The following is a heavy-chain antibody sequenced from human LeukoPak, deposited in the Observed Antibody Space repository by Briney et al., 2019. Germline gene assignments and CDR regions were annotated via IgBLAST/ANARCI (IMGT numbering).Heavy chain of an antibody. CDR3: AKDKGREGDY. Sequence: GTSLRLSCAASGFTFSSNGMTWVRQAPGKGLEWVAVISADGIDKYYADSVKGRFTISRDNSKNTLYLQMSSLRPEDTAVYYCAKDKGREGDYWGQGNLVTVSS. CDR1: GFTFSSNG. J-gene: IGHJ4*02. V-gene: IGHV3-30*18. CDR2: ISADGIDK.